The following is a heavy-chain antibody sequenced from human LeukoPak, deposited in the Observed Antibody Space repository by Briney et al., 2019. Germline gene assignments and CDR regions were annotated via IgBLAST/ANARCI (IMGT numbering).Heavy chain of an antibody. CDR1: GYTLTGYY. Sequence: GASVTVSCKASGYTLTGYYMHWVCQAPGQGLEWMGWINPNSGGTNYAQKFQGRVTMTRDTSISTAYMELSRLRSDDTAVYYCARDGDYGDYGDYWGQGTLVTVSS. CDR2: INPNSGGT. J-gene: IGHJ4*02. D-gene: IGHD4-17*01. V-gene: IGHV1-2*02. CDR3: ARDGDYGDYGDY.